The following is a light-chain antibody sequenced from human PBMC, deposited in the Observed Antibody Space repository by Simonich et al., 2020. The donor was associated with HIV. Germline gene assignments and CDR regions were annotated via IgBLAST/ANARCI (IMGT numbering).Light chain of an antibody. Sequence: DIVMTQSPDSMAVSLGERATINCKSTQSVLFRSNNKNYLAWYQQKPGQPPKLLIDWASTREAGVPDRFSGSGSGTDFTLTISSLQAEDVAVYYCQQYYSTPRTFGQGTKLEIK. V-gene: IGKV4-1*01. CDR3: QQYYSTPRT. CDR1: QSVLFRSNNKNY. CDR2: WAS. J-gene: IGKJ2*01.